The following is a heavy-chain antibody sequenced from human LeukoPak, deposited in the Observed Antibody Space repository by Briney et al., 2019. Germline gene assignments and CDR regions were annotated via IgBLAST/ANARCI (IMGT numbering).Heavy chain of an antibody. CDR3: ARDYDFWSGLNC. Sequence: GGSLRLSCAVSGFTFSSYSMSWVRQAPGKGLEWVSSISSSSSYIYYADSVKGRFTISRGNAKNSLYLQMNSLRAEDTAVDYCARDYDFWSGLNCWGQGTLVTVSS. CDR2: ISSSSSYI. D-gene: IGHD3-3*01. CDR1: GFTFSSYS. V-gene: IGHV3-21*01. J-gene: IGHJ4*02.